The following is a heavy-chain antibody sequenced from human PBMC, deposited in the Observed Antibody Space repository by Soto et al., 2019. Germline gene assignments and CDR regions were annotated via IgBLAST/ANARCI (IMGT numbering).Heavy chain of an antibody. CDR2: IYPSDSDT. CDR3: ARQIYDSDTGPNFQCHFES. V-gene: IGHV5-51*01. J-gene: IGHJ4*02. CDR1: GYTFTIYW. Sequence: PGESLNISCQVSGYTFTIYWIDWVRQMPGKGLEWMGIIYPSDSDTRYSPSFRGHVTISVTKSITTVFLQWSSLRASDTAMYYCARQIYDSDTGPNFQCHFESWGQGTPVTVSS. D-gene: IGHD3-22*01.